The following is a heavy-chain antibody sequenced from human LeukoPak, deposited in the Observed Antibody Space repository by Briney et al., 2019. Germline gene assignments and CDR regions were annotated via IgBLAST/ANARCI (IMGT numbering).Heavy chain of an antibody. CDR2: IYYSGST. D-gene: IGHD4-23*01. J-gene: IGHJ4*02. CDR1: GGSISSSYYY. V-gene: IGHV4-39*02. Sequence: PSETLSLTCTVSGGSISSSYYYWGWIRQPPGKGLEWIGSIYYSGSTYYNPSLKSRVTISVDTSKNQFSLKLRSVTAADTAVYYCARDLLNEGNHLDYWGQGTLVTVSS. CDR3: ARDLLNEGNHLDY.